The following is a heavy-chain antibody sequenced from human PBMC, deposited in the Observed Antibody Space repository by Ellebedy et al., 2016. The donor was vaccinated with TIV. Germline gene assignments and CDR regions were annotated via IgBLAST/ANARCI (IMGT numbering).Heavy chain of an antibody. D-gene: IGHD6-19*01. Sequence: AASVKVSCKVSGYTLTELSMHWARQAPGKGLEWMGGFDPEDGETIYAQKFQGRVTMTRDTSISTAYMELSRLRSDDTAVYYCARDLGKNSGWYVYWGQGTLVTVSS. CDR1: GYTLTELS. J-gene: IGHJ4*02. CDR3: ARDLGKNSGWYVY. V-gene: IGHV1-24*01. CDR2: FDPEDGET.